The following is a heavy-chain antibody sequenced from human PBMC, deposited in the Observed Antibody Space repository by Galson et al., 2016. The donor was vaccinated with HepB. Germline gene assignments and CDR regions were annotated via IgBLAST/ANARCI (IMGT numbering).Heavy chain of an antibody. CDR2: ISFDGNDK. CDR3: AKRHEYCPPVGCSVDY. J-gene: IGHJ4*02. CDR1: GFTFSDYG. V-gene: IGHV3-30*18. D-gene: IGHD2/OR15-2a*01. Sequence: SLRLSCAASGFTFSDYGIHWVRQVPGKGLEWVAVISFDGNDKSYVDSVRGRFTISRDNSNKRVYLQMDSLRPDDTAVYYCAKRHEYCPPVGCSVDYWGQGTLVSVSS.